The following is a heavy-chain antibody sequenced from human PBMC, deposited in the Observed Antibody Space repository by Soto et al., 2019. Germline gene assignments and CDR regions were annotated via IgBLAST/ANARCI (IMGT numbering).Heavy chain of an antibody. CDR3: ARIRKIYLLRFLTGVDYYMDV. J-gene: IGHJ6*03. CDR1: GFSLSNARMG. V-gene: IGHV2-26*01. CDR2: IFSNDEK. Sequence: SGPTLVNPTETLTLTCTVSGFSLSNARMGVSWIRQPPGKALEWLAHIFSNDEKSYSTSLKSRLTISKDTSKSQVVLTMTNMDPVYTATYYCARIRKIYLLRFLTGVDYYMDVWGKGTTVTVSS. D-gene: IGHD3-3*01.